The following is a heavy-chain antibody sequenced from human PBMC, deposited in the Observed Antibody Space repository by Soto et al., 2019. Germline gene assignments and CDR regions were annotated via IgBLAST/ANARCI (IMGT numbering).Heavy chain of an antibody. CDR2: IYHSGST. Sequence: SSETLSLTCAVSGGSISSGGYSWSWIRQPPGKGLEWIGYIYHSGSTYYNPSLKSRVTISVDRSKNQFSLKLSSVTAADTAVYYCARGFRARYYYGSGPQDYWGQGTLVTVSS. CDR1: GGSISSGGYS. CDR3: ARGFRARYYYGSGPQDY. D-gene: IGHD3-10*01. J-gene: IGHJ4*02. V-gene: IGHV4-30-2*01.